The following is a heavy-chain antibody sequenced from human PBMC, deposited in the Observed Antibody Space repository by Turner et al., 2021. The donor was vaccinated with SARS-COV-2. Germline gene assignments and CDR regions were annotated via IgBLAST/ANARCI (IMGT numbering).Heavy chain of an antibody. V-gene: IGHV3-30*18. CDR2: ISYDGSNK. J-gene: IGHJ4*02. CDR3: AKIYGGSYFAAFDY. D-gene: IGHD1-26*01. CDR1: GFTFSTSG. Sequence: QVQLVESGGGVVQPGRSLRLSCAVSGFTFSTSGMHWVRQAPGKGLEWVALISYDGSNKYYADSVKGRFTISRDNSKNTLYLQMNSLRAEDTAVYYCAKIYGGSYFAAFDYWGQGTLVTVSS.